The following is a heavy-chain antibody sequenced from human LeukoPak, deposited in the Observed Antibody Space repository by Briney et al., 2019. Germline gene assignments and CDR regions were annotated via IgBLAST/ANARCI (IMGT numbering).Heavy chain of an antibody. V-gene: IGHV1-69*04. D-gene: IGHD3-10*01. CDR1: GGTFSSYA. Sequence: SVKVSCKASGGTFSSYAISWVRQAPGQGLEWMGRIIPILGIANYAQKFQGRVAITADKSTSTAYMELSSLRSEDTAVYYCAREGTKVRGREQGMDVWGQGTTVTVSS. CDR3: AREGTKVRGREQGMDV. CDR2: IIPILGIA. J-gene: IGHJ6*02.